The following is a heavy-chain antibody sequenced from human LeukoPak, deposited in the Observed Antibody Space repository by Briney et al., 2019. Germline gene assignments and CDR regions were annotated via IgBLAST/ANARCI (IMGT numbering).Heavy chain of an antibody. D-gene: IGHD3-22*01. CDR1: GFTFSSYE. Sequence: GGSLRLSCAASGFTFSSYEMNRVRQAPGKGLEWVSYISSSGSTIYYADSVKGRFTISKDNSKNTLYLQMNSLRAEDTAVYYCARFTYYYDSSGYYWGQGTLVTVSS. CDR3: ARFTYYYDSSGYY. CDR2: ISSSGSTI. V-gene: IGHV3-48*03. J-gene: IGHJ4*02.